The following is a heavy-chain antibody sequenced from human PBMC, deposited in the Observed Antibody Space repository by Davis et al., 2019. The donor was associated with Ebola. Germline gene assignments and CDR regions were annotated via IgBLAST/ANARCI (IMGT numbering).Heavy chain of an antibody. CDR3: ARGTSLDRNFDY. Sequence: GESLKISCKGSGYRFTTYWIGWVLQLPVNGLEFMGIIYPGDSDTRYSPSFRGQVTISADESFSTAYLQWSSLKASDTAMYYCARGTSLDRNFDYWGQGTLVTVSS. J-gene: IGHJ4*02. CDR1: GYRFTTYW. CDR2: IYPGDSDT. D-gene: IGHD3-3*02. V-gene: IGHV5-51*01.